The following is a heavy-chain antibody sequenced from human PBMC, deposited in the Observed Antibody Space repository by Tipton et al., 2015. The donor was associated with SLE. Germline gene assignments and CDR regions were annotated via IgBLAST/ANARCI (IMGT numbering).Heavy chain of an antibody. D-gene: IGHD3-10*01. V-gene: IGHV3-23*01. Sequence: SLRLSCAASGFTFDDYVMRWVRQAPGKGLEWVSSIRNSGDTTYYADSVTGRFTISRDNSKNTLYLQMNSLRAEDTALYYCAKAGLNYCGDYWGQGTLVAVSS. CDR3: AKAGLNYCGDY. J-gene: IGHJ4*02. CDR2: IRNSGDTT. CDR1: GFTFDDYV.